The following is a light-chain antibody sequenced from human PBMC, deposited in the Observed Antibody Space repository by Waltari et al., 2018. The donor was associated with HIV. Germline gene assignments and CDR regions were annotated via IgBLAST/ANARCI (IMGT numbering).Light chain of an antibody. CDR3: CSYAGTSTWV. Sequence: QSALTQPASVSGSPGQSITISCTGTSIDVGGYNYVSWYQQHPGKAPKLMILDVSKRPSVVSIRFSGSKSGNTASLTISGLQAEDEADYYCCSYAGTSTWVFGGGTQLTVL. CDR2: DVS. V-gene: IGLV2-23*02. J-gene: IGLJ3*02. CDR1: SIDVGGYNY.